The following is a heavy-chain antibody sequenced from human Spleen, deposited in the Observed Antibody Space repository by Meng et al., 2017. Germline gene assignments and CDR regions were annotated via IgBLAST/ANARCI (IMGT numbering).Heavy chain of an antibody. V-gene: IGHV1-69*01. CDR1: GHTFTSYD. D-gene: IGHD1-26*01. Sequence: QVQLVQSGAEVKKPGASVKVSCKASGHTFTSYDISWVRQAPGQGLEWMGGIIPIFGTANYAQKFQGRVTITADESTSTAYMELSSLRSEDTAVYYCARDRKNGIGYFDYWGQGTLVTVSS. J-gene: IGHJ4*02. CDR3: ARDRKNGIGYFDY. CDR2: IIPIFGTA.